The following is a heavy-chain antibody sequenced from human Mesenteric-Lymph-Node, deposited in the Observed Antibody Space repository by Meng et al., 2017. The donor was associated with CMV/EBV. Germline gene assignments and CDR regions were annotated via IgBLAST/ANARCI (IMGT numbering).Heavy chain of an antibody. CDR1: GVTVSSNY. J-gene: IGHJ4*02. Sequence: GESLKISCAASGVTVSSNYIGWVRQAPGKGLEWVSVIYSGSSKYYADSVKGRFTITRDNSKNTLYLQMNSLRAEDTAVYYCARSGVLAATPFDYWGQGTLVTVSS. CDR2: IYSGSSK. D-gene: IGHD2-15*01. V-gene: IGHV3-66*01. CDR3: ARSGVLAATPFDY.